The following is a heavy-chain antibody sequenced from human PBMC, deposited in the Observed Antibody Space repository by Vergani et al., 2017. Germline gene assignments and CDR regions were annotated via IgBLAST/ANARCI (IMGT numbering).Heavy chain of an antibody. CDR3: GRVADFYGLGSRLLDL. J-gene: IGHJ5*02. D-gene: IGHD3-10*01. Sequence: QVRLQESGPGLVKPSETLCLTCSVSGCSMSGYYWSWLRQPPGKELEWIGYMYHSGSTNYNPSLETRVTISGDTSKNQFSLKLNSVTAADTAVYYCGRVADFYGLGSRLLDLWGQGILVTVSS. CDR1: GCSMSGYY. CDR2: MYHSGST. V-gene: IGHV4-59*01.